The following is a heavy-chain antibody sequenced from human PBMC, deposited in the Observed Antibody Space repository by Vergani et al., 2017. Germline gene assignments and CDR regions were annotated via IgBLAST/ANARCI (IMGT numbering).Heavy chain of an antibody. CDR2: INPSGGST. J-gene: IGHJ4*02. V-gene: IGHV1-46*01. D-gene: IGHD2-8*01. CDR1: GYTFTSYY. Sequence: QVQLVQSGAEVKKPGASVKVSCKASGYTFTSYYMHWVRQAPGQGLEWMGIINPSGGSTSYAQKFQGRVTMTRDTSTSTVYMERSSLRSEDTAVYYCASSDPVGVDHWGQGTLVTVSS. CDR3: ASSDPVGVDH.